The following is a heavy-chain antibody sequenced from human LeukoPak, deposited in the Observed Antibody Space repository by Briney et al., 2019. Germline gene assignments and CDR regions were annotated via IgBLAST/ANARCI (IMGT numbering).Heavy chain of an antibody. D-gene: IGHD3-10*01. Sequence: GGSLRLSCAASGFTFSTYGMHWVRQAPGKGLEWVAVISYDGGNKYYADSVKGRFTISRDNSKNTLYLQMNSLRAEDTAVYYCARDDLYYGSGSYYKMGFDYWGQGTLVTVSS. CDR1: GFTFSTYG. CDR3: ARDDLYYGSGSYYKMGFDY. J-gene: IGHJ4*02. V-gene: IGHV3-30*03. CDR2: ISYDGGNK.